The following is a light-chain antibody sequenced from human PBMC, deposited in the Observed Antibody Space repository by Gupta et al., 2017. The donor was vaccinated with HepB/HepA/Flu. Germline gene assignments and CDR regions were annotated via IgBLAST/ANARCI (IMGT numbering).Light chain of an antibody. CDR2: YDS. CDR1: NIGSKS. CDR3: QVWDSSSVHVV. V-gene: IGLV3-21*04. Sequence: SYVLTQPPSVSVAPGKTARITCGGNNIGSKSVHWYQQKPGQAPVLVIYYDSDRPSGIPERFSGSNSGNTATLTIIRVEAGDEADYYCQVWDSSSVHVVFGGGTKLTVL. J-gene: IGLJ2*01.